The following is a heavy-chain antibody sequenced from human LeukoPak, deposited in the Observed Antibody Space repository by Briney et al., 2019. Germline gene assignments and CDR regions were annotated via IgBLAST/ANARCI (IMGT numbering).Heavy chain of an antibody. J-gene: IGHJ4*02. D-gene: IGHD6-13*01. CDR3: AKDMYSSSWSRVSFYFDY. Sequence: GGSLRLSCAASGFTVSSNYMSWVRQAPGKGLEWVSAISGSGGSTYYADSVKGRFTISRDNSKNTLYLQMNSLRAEDTAVYYCAKDMYSSSWSRVSFYFDYWGQGTLVTVSS. CDR2: ISGSGGST. V-gene: IGHV3-23*01. CDR1: GFTVSSNY.